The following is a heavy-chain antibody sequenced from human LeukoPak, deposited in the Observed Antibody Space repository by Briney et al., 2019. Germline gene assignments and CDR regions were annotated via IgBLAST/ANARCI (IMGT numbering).Heavy chain of an antibody. D-gene: IGHD4-17*01. Sequence: PSQTLSLTCAISGDSVSSNSAAWNWIRQSPSRGLEWLGRTYYRSKWYNDYAVSVKSRITINPGTSKNQFSLQLNSVTPEDTAVYYCARAEETTVTTNPYFDYWGQGTLVTVSS. J-gene: IGHJ4*02. CDR2: TYYRSKWYN. CDR3: ARAEETTVTTNPYFDY. CDR1: GDSVSSNSAA. V-gene: IGHV6-1*01.